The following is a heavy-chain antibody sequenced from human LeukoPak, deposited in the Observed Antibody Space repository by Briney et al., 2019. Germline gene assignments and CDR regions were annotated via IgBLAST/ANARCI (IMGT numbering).Heavy chain of an antibody. Sequence: SETLSLTCTVSGGFISGYYWNWIRQSPGKGLEWIGYIFYTGDTDYNPSLRSRVTMSVDRSNNRFSLQLASVTTVDSAFYYCARAYRLTSPRGFDPWGPGILVTVSS. D-gene: IGHD3-16*02. V-gene: IGHV4-59*01. CDR2: IFYTGDT. CDR3: ARAYRLTSPRGFDP. CDR1: GGFISGYY. J-gene: IGHJ5*02.